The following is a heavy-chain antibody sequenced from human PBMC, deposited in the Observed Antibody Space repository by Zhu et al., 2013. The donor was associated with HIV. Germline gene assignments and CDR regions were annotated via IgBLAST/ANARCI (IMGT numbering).Heavy chain of an antibody. Sequence: QVQLQESGPGLVKPSETLTLICTVSGGLISGSTHHWGWIRQPPGKGLEFIGSIYSSGSSYYNPSLRSRVTISVDTSENQFSLNVNSVTAADTAVYYCMRGPQWFGSEAQSLXWGQGAVVRRLL. V-gene: IGHV4-39*07. D-gene: IGHD3-10*01. J-gene: IGHJ4*02. CDR3: MRGPQWFGSEAQSLX. CDR2: IYSSGSS. CDR1: GGLISGSTHH.